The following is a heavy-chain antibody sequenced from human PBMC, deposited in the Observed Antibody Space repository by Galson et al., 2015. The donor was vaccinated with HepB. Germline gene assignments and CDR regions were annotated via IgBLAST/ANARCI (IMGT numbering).Heavy chain of an antibody. V-gene: IGHV4-31*03. J-gene: IGHJ4*02. D-gene: IGHD6-19*01. CDR3: ARDVRVGPGSGWYYFDS. CDR1: GGSIRSDGYY. Sequence: LTCTVSGGSIRSDGYYWNWIRQHPGKGLEWIGYIYYSGNTYYTPSLKSRVTISLDTSKNLFSLKLSFVTAADTAIYYCARDVRVGPGSGWYYFDSWGQGTLVTVSS. CDR2: IYYSGNT.